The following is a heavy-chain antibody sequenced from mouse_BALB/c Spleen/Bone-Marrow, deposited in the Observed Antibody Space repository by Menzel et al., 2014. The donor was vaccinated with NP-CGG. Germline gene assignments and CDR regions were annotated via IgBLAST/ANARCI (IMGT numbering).Heavy chain of an antibody. Sequence: EVQLQQSGPSLVKPSQTLSLTCSVTGDSITSGYWNWIRKFPGNKLEYMGYISYSGSTYYNPSLKSRISITRDTSKNQYYLHLNSVTTEDTATYYCARGGGGSYNYAMDYWGQGTSVTVSS. D-gene: IGHD1-1*02. J-gene: IGHJ4*01. CDR3: ARGGGGSYNYAMDY. CDR2: ISYSGST. V-gene: IGHV3-8*02. CDR1: GDSITSGY.